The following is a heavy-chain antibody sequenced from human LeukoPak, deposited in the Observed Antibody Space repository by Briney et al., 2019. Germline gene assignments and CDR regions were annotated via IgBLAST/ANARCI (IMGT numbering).Heavy chain of an antibody. CDR1: GYTLTELS. CDR3: AVSSGWSLTFQH. J-gene: IGHJ1*01. CDR2: FDPEDGET. V-gene: IGHV1-24*01. D-gene: IGHD6-19*01. Sequence: GASVKVSCKVSGYTLTELSMHWVRQAPGRGLEWMGGFDPEDGETIYAQKFQGRVTMTEDTSTGTAYMELSSLRSEDTAVYYCAVSSGWSLTFQHWGQGTLVTVSS.